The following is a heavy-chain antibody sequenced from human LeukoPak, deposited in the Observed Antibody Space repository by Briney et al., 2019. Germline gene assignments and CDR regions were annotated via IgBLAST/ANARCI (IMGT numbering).Heavy chain of an antibody. CDR1: GFKFNDYA. D-gene: IGHD1-26*01. J-gene: IGHJ4*02. Sequence: GGYLRLSCVASGFKFNDYAMHWVRQAPGKGLEWVSGLSWHSGGIGYADSVKGRFIISRDNAKNSLYLEMNSLRPEDSALYYCAKETKVGENLYYFDYWGRGTLVTVSS. V-gene: IGHV3-9*01. CDR2: LSWHSGGI. CDR3: AKETKVGENLYYFDY.